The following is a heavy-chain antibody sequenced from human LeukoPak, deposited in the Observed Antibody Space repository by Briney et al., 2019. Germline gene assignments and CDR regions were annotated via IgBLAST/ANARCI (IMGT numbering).Heavy chain of an antibody. V-gene: IGHV3-30*18. Sequence: GGSLRLSCAASGFSFSIYEMNWVRQAPGKGLEWVAVISYDGSNKYYADSVEGRFTISRDNSKNTLYLQMNSLRAEDTAVYYCAKDTMFRDYYGSGSPDYWGQGTLVTVSS. CDR1: GFSFSIYE. CDR2: ISYDGSNK. CDR3: AKDTMFRDYYGSGSPDY. J-gene: IGHJ4*02. D-gene: IGHD3-10*01.